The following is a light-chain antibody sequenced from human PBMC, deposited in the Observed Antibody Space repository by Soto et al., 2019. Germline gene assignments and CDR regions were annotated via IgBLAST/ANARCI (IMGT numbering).Light chain of an antibody. V-gene: IGKV1-17*01. CDR3: LQQSSYPLT. Sequence: DIQMTQSPSSLSESVGDRVTITCRASQGIGNKLGWYQQKPGKAPKRLIYGASTLQSGVPSRFSGSGSGTEFTLTISSLQPEDFATYYCLQQSSYPLTFGGGTKVEIK. J-gene: IGKJ4*01. CDR1: QGIGNK. CDR2: GAS.